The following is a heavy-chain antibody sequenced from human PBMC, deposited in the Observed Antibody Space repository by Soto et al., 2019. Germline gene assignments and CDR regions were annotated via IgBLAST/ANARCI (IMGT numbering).Heavy chain of an antibody. CDR3: ARDDSLDYRNYGMDV. V-gene: IGHV4-59*01. CDR2: IFYTGST. CDR1: GGSISTYF. J-gene: IGHJ6*02. D-gene: IGHD4-4*01. Sequence: PSETLSLTCSVSGGSISTYFLSWIRQPPGKGLEWIGYIFYTGSTNYNPSLKSRVTMSVDTSKNQFSLKLSSLTAADTAVYYCARDDSLDYRNYGMDVWGQGTTVTVSS.